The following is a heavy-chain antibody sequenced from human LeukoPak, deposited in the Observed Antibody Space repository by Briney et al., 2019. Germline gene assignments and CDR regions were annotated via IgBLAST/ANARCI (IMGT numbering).Heavy chain of an antibody. V-gene: IGHV3-23*01. D-gene: IGHD3-10*01. Sequence: GGSLRLSCAASGFTFSSYGMSWVRQAPGKGLEWVSAISGSGGSTYYADSVKGRFTISRDNSKNTLYLQMNSLRAEDTAVYYCAKVPLYGSGSYYNVGLGEPKEYYFDYWGQGTLVTVSS. J-gene: IGHJ4*02. CDR3: AKVPLYGSGSYYNVGLGEPKEYYFDY. CDR2: ISGSGGST. CDR1: GFTFSSYG.